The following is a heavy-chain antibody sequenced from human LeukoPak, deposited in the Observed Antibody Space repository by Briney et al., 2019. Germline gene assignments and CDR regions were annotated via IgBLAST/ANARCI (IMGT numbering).Heavy chain of an antibody. J-gene: IGHJ4*02. Sequence: GESLKISRKGSGNSFTSYWIGWVRHMPGKGVELIGIIYPGDSDTRLSPSFKGQVTISADTSKSTPYLQWSSLKASDTAMYYCARQGDYDSSAYYYLDYWGQGTLVTVSS. D-gene: IGHD3-22*01. CDR3: ARQGDYDSSAYYYLDY. CDR2: IYPGDSDT. CDR1: GNSFTSYW. V-gene: IGHV5-51*01.